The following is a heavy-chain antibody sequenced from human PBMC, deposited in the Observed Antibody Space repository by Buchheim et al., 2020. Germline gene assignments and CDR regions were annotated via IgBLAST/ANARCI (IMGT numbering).Heavy chain of an antibody. CDR3: SRGGGLVLAYAMDV. V-gene: IGHV3-30-3*01. D-gene: IGHD2-15*01. Sequence: QVQVVESGGGVVQPGRSLRPSCTAAGFTFNNDGLQWVRQAPGKGLEWVALISYDGANKYYAESVKGRFTISRDNSKNTVSLQMDSLTTEDSAVYYCSRGGGLVLAYAMDVWGQGTT. CDR1: GFTFNNDG. CDR2: ISYDGANK. J-gene: IGHJ6*02.